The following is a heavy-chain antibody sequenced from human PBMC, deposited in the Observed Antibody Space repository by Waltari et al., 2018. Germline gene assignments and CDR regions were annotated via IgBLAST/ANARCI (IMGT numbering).Heavy chain of an antibody. Sequence: QVQLVQSGAEVKKPGASVKVSCKASGYTFTGYYMHWVRQAPGQGLEWRVRNNPNRGGTSYAQKFQGRVTMTRDTSISTAYMELSRLRSDDTAVYYCAREAAGVGWFDPCGQGTLVTVSS. CDR1: GYTFTGYY. J-gene: IGHJ5*02. D-gene: IGHD6-13*01. V-gene: IGHV1-2*06. CDR2: NNPNRGGT. CDR3: AREAAGVGWFDP.